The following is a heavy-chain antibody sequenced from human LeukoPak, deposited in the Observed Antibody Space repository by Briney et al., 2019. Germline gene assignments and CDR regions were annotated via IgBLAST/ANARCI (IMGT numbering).Heavy chain of an antibody. Sequence: KPSETLSLTCPVSGGSISSYYWSWIRQPPGKGLEWIGYIYYSGSTNYNPSLKSRVTISVGTSKNHFSLKLSSVTAADTAVYYCAREVQLSAFDIWGQGTMVTVSS. CDR1: GGSISSYY. J-gene: IGHJ3*02. CDR3: AREVQLSAFDI. CDR2: IYYSGST. V-gene: IGHV4-59*01.